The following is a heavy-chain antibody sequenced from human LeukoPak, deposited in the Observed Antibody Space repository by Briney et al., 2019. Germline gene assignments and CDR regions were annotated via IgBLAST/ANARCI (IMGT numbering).Heavy chain of an antibody. V-gene: IGHV4-61*05. J-gene: IGHJ6*03. CDR1: RVSISSISYY. D-gene: IGHD6-19*01. CDR2: SYNSGSA. Sequence: SETLSLTSTVSRVSISSISYYWGWIRQPPGKGLEWIGYSYNSGSANNNLALKSRVTIAVDMSKTQFSLKLSSVTAADRAVCYCARLGFMAGIEGDLGYYYYYTDVWGKGTTVTVSS. CDR3: ARLGFMAGIEGDLGYYYYYTDV.